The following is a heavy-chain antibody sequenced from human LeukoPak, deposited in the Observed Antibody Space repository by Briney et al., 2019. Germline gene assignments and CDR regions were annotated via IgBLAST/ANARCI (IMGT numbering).Heavy chain of an antibody. CDR1: GFTFSSYA. V-gene: IGHV3-23*01. D-gene: IGHD3-3*01. CDR2: ISGSGGST. Sequence: LPGGSLRLSCAASGFTFSSYAMSWVRQAPGKGLEWVSAISGSGGSTYYADSVKGRFTISRDNSKNTLYLQMNSLRAEDTAVYYCAKDRVPSRPAIFGVVINYFDYWGQGTLVTVSS. J-gene: IGHJ4*02. CDR3: AKDRVPSRPAIFGVVINYFDY.